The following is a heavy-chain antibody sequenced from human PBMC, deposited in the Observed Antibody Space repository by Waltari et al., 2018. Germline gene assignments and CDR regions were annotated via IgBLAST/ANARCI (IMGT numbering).Heavy chain of an antibody. Sequence: EVQLVESGGDLVQPGGSLILSCAASGFTFSRHWMHWVRQVPGNGLLWVSRINSDGSSTTYADSVKGRFIIYRDNAKDTLFLQMTNLRTDDTAIYYCARGPNYDSWSGYYGYLDSWGRGTRVTVAS. D-gene: IGHD3-3*01. V-gene: IGHV3-74*03. CDR3: ARGPNYDSWSGYYGYLDS. CDR2: INSDGSST. J-gene: IGHJ4*02. CDR1: GFTFSRHW.